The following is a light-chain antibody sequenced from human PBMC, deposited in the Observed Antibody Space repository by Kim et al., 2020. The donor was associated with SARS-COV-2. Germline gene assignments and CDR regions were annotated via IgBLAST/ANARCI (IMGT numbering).Light chain of an antibody. Sequence: GQSITIACTGTSSDVGGYNYVSWYQQHPGKAPKLMIYDVSNRPSRVSNRFSGSKSGNTASLTISGLQAEDEADYYCSSYTSSSTLLFGGGTQLTVL. CDR2: DVS. CDR1: SSDVGGYNY. CDR3: SSYTSSSTLL. J-gene: IGLJ2*01. V-gene: IGLV2-14*03.